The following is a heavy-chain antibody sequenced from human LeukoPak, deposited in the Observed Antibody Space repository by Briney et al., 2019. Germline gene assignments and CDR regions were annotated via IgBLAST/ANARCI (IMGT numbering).Heavy chain of an antibody. Sequence: GASVKVSCKASGYTSTGYYMHWVRQAPGQGLEWMGWINPNSGGTNYAQKFQGRVTMTRDTSISTAYMELSRLRSDDTAVYYCAKIYCSSTSCYDRNWFDPWGQGTLVTVSS. CDR1: GYTSTGYY. D-gene: IGHD2-2*01. CDR3: AKIYCSSTSCYDRNWFDP. J-gene: IGHJ5*02. CDR2: INPNSGGT. V-gene: IGHV1-2*02.